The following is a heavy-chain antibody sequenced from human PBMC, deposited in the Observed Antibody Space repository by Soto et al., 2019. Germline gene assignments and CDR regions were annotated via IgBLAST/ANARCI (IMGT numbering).Heavy chain of an antibody. V-gene: IGHV4-59*01. CDR1: GGSISSYY. CDR2: IYYSGST. CDR3: ARHRYYDFWSGYHIGPYYYYYMDF. D-gene: IGHD3-3*01. J-gene: IGHJ6*03. Sequence: SETLSLTCTVSGGSISSYYWSWIRQPPGKGLEWIGYIYYSGSTNYNPSLKSRVTISVDTSKNQFSLKLSSVTAADTAVYYCARHRYYDFWSGYHIGPYYYYYMDFWGKGTTVTVSS.